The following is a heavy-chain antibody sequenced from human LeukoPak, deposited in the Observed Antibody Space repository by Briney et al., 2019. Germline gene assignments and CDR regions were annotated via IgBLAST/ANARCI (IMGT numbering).Heavy chain of an antibody. CDR1: GGTFSSYA. J-gene: IGHJ3*02. CDR2: IIPIFGTA. Sequence: SVKVSCKASGGTFSSYAISWVRQAPGQGLEWMGGIIPIFGTANYAQKFQGRVTITTDESTSTDYMELRSLRSEDTAVYYCASPAQSNLGELSLENWAFDIWGQGTMVTVSS. CDR3: ASPAQSNLGELSLENWAFDI. V-gene: IGHV1-69*05. D-gene: IGHD3-16*02.